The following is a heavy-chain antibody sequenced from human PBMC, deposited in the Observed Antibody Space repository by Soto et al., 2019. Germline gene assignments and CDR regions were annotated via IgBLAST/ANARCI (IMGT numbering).Heavy chain of an antibody. D-gene: IGHD3-22*01. J-gene: IGHJ4*02. Sequence: ASVKVSCKASGYTFTSYYMHWVRQAPGQGLEWMGIINPSGGSTSYAQKFQGRVTMTRDTSTSTVYMELSSLRSEDTAVYYCARGGGPAYYYDSSGYSPFISGGQGPLV. CDR2: INPSGGST. CDR3: ARGGGPAYYYDSSGYSPFIS. V-gene: IGHV1-46*01. CDR1: GYTFTSYY.